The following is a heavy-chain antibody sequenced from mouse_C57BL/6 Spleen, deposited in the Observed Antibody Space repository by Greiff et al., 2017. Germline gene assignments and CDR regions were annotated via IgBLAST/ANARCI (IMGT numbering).Heavy chain of an antibody. CDR3: ARAGYYGYYFDY. Sequence: QVQLQQSGPELVKPGASVKISCKASGYAFSSSWMNWVKQRPGKGLEWIGRLYPGDGDTNYNGKFKGKATLTADKSSSTAYMQLISLTSEDSAVYFCARAGYYGYYFDYWGQGTTLTVSS. D-gene: IGHD2-3*01. CDR2: LYPGDGDT. J-gene: IGHJ2*01. V-gene: IGHV1-82*01. CDR1: GYAFSSSW.